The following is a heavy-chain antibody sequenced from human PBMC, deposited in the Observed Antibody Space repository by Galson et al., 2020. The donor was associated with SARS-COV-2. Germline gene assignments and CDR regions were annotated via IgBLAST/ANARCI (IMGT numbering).Heavy chain of an antibody. CDR2: ISWNSGSI. V-gene: IGHV3-9*01. CDR1: GFTFDDYA. CDR3: AKGSFANQWLAYYFDY. J-gene: IGHJ4*02. D-gene: IGHD6-19*01. Sequence: SLKISCAASGFTFDDYAMHWVRQAPGKGLEWVSGISWNSGSIGYADSVKGRFTISRDNAKNSLYLQMNSLRAEDTALYYCAKGSFANQWLAYYFDYWGQGILVTVSS.